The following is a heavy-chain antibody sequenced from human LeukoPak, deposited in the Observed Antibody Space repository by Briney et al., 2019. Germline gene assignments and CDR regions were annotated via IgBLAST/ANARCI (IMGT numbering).Heavy chain of an antibody. V-gene: IGHV4-34*01. J-gene: IGHJ3*02. CDR3: ARRAVGIRHSSTNRAPVARAFDI. CDR1: GGFFSTYY. D-gene: IGHD4-23*01. Sequence: PSETLSLTCGVYGGFFSTYYWNWIRQPPGKGLEWIGETNHGGSTTYSPSLESRVTISVDTSKNQFSLKLSSVTAADTAVYYCARRAVGIRHSSTNRAPVARAFDIWGQGTMVTVSS. CDR2: TNHGGST.